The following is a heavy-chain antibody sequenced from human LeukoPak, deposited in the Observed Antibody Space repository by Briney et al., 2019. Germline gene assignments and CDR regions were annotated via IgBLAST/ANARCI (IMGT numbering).Heavy chain of an antibody. CDR2: IYYSGST. J-gene: IGHJ4*02. D-gene: IGHD1-26*01. CDR3: ARESGSYQYYFDY. Sequence: MPSEALSLTCTVSGGSISSYYWNWIRQPPGKGLEWIGYIYYSGSTNYNPSLKSRVTISVDTSKNQFSLKLSSVTAADTAVYYCARESGSYQYYFDYWGQGTLVTVSS. V-gene: IGHV4-59*01. CDR1: GGSISSYY.